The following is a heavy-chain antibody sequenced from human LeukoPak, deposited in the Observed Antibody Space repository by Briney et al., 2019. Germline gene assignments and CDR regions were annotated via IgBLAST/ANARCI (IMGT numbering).Heavy chain of an antibody. V-gene: IGHV4-61*02. CDR1: GDSISSGTDY. CDR3: AREFLASRRNWVDP. CDR2: IYTTGIP. Sequence: SQTLSLTCALSGDSISSGTDYWSWIRQPAGQGLEWIGRIYTTGIPNYNPSLKSRVTISVDTSKNQFSLNLTSVTAADTAVYYCAREFLASRRNWVDPWGQGILVTVSS. J-gene: IGHJ5*02. D-gene: IGHD6-6*01.